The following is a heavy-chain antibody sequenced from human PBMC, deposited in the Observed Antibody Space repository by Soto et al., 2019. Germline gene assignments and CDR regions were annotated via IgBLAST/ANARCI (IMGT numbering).Heavy chain of an antibody. CDR2: IIPIFGTA. Sequence: QVQLVQSGAEVKKPGSSVKVSCKASGGTFSSYAISWVRQAPGQGLEWMGGIIPIFGTANYAQKFQGRVTITADESTGTAYMELSGLRSEDTAVYYCARDPRRLTFMAAAATCYYGMDVWGQGTTVTVSS. CDR1: GGTFSSYA. D-gene: IGHD6-13*01. CDR3: ARDPRRLTFMAAAATCYYGMDV. J-gene: IGHJ6*02. V-gene: IGHV1-69*01.